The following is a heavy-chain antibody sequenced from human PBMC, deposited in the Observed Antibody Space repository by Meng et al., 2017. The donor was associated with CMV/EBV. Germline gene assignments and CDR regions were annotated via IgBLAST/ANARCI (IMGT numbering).Heavy chain of an antibody. CDR3: ARGGIAAAGLH. CDR2: IYYSGST. J-gene: IGHJ4*02. V-gene: IGHV4-59*12. D-gene: IGHD6-13*01. Sequence: QVQLQESGPGLVKPSETLSLTCTVSGGSISSYYWSWIRQPPGKGLEWIGSIYYSGSTYYNPSLKSRVTISVDTSKNQFSLKLSSVTAADTAVYYCARGGIAAAGLHWGQGTLVTVSS. CDR1: GGSISSYY.